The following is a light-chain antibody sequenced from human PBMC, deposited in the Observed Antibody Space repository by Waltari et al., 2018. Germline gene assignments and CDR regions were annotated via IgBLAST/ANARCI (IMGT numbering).Light chain of an antibody. CDR1: QDITNY. J-gene: IGKJ3*01. CDR3: QQYDSLPLT. V-gene: IGKV1-33*01. CDR2: ATS. Sequence: DVQMTQSASSLSASIGDRVTIPCQASQDITNYLNWYQQKPGKAPNLLLCATSNLESGVPSRFSGSGSGTLFTFTISSLQPDDIATYYCQQYDSLPLTFGPGTTVDV.